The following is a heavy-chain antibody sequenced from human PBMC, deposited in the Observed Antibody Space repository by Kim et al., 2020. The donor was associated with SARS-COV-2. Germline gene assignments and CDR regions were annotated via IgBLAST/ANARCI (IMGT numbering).Heavy chain of an antibody. D-gene: IGHD2-21*02. CDR1: GGSISSSSYY. V-gene: IGHV4-39*07. CDR2: IYYSGST. Sequence: SETLSLTCTVSGGSISSSSYYWGWIRQPPGKGLEWIGSIYYSGSTYYNPSLKSRVTISVDTSKNQFSLKLSSVTAADTAVYYCARDLYEGGDDSNAFDIWGQGTMVTVSS. CDR3: ARDLYEGGDDSNAFDI. J-gene: IGHJ3*02.